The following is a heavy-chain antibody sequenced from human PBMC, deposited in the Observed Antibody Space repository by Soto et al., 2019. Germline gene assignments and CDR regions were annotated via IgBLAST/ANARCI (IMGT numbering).Heavy chain of an antibody. J-gene: IGHJ5*02. V-gene: IGHV4-34*01. CDR1: GGSFSGYY. CDR3: ARGHSSSWYGDGWFDP. CDR2: INHSGST. Sequence: QVQLQQWGAGLLKPSETLSLTCAVYGGSFSGYYWSWIRQPPGKGLEWIGEINHSGSTNYNPSLKSRVTISVDTYKHQFSLKLSSVTAADTAVYYCARGHSSSWYGDGWFDPWGQGTLVTVSS. D-gene: IGHD6-13*01.